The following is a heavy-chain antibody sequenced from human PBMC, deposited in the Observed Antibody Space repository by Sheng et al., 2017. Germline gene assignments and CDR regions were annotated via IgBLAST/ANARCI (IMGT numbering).Heavy chain of an antibody. CDR3: TRGSVYYYGSGSYSY. CDR2: IRSKAYGGTT. J-gene: IGHJ4*02. D-gene: IGHD3-10*01. V-gene: IGHV3-49*04. CDR1: GFTFGDYA. Sequence: EVQLVESGGDLVQPGRYLRLSCTASGFTFGDYAMSWVRQAPGKGLEWVGFIRSKAYGGTTEYAASVKGRFTISRDDSKSIAYLQMNSLKIEDTAVYYCTRGSVYYYGSGSYSYWGQGTVVTVSS.